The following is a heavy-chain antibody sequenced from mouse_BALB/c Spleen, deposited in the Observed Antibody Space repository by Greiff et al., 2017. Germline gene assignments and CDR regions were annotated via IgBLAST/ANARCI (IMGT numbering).Heavy chain of an antibody. J-gene: IGHJ2*01. CDR2: INPYNDGT. CDR3: ARGGVYYGNYRGDYFDY. Sequence: VQLQQSGPELVKPGASVKMSCKASGYTFTSYVMHWVKQKPGQGLEWIGYINPYNDGTKYNEKFKGKATLTSDKSSSTAYMELSSLTSEDSAVYYCARGGVYYGNYRGDYFDYWGQGTTLTVSS. CDR1: GYTFTSYV. D-gene: IGHD2-1*01. V-gene: IGHV1-14*01.